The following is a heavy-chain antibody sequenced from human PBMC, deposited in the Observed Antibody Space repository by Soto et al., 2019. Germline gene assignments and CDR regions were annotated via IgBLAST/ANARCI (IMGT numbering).Heavy chain of an antibody. J-gene: IGHJ4*02. CDR1: GGSISSGDYY. Sequence: PSETLSLTCTVSGGSISSGDYYWSWIRQPPGKGLEWIGYIYYSGSTYYNPSLKSRVTISVDTSKNQFSLKLSSVTAADTAVYYCARKALYSGSPSYFDYWGQGILVTVSS. V-gene: IGHV4-30-4*01. CDR3: ARKALYSGSPSYFDY. CDR2: IYYSGST. D-gene: IGHD1-26*01.